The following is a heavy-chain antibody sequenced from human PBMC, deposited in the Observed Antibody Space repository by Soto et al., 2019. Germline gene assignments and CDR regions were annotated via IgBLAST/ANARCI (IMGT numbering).Heavy chain of an antibody. J-gene: IGHJ4*02. CDR2: ISGSGGST. CDR1: GFMFSSYS. Sequence: GGSLRLSCAASGFMFSSYSMNWVRQAPGKGLEWVSAISGSGGSTYYADSVKGRFTISRDNSKNTLYLQMNSLRAEDTAVYYCAKDLSPSSGTYYGYFDHWGQGTLVTVSS. D-gene: IGHD1-26*01. V-gene: IGHV3-23*01. CDR3: AKDLSPSSGTYYGYFDH.